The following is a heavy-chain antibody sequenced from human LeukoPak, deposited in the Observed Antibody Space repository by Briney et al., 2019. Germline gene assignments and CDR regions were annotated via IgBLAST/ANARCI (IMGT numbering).Heavy chain of an antibody. Sequence: GGSLRLSCAASGFTFSSYWMSWVRQAPGKGLEWVANIKLDGSEKYYVDSVKGRFTISRDNAKNSLYLQMNSLRAEDTAVYYCARDGAYCSSTSCYFPGYYYYGMDVWGQGTTVTVSS. CDR3: ARDGAYCSSTSCYFPGYYYYGMDV. CDR2: IKLDGSEK. J-gene: IGHJ6*02. CDR1: GFTFSSYW. V-gene: IGHV3-7*01. D-gene: IGHD2-2*01.